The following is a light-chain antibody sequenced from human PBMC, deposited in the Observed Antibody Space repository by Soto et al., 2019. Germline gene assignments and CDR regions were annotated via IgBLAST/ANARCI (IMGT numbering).Light chain of an antibody. Sequence: QAVVTQPPSASGSPGQSVTIYCTGTSSDVGAYNSVSWYQCHPGKAPKLMIYEVTKRPSGVPTRFSGSKSGNTASLTVSGLQADDEADYYCSSQAGSNTFVFGTGTKLTVL. J-gene: IGLJ1*01. CDR1: SSDVGAYNS. V-gene: IGLV2-8*01. CDR3: SSQAGSNTFV. CDR2: EVT.